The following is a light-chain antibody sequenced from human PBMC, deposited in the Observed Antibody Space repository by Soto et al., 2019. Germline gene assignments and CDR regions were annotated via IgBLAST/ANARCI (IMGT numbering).Light chain of an antibody. J-gene: IGLJ1*01. CDR3: SAYAGSNTFV. CDR1: SSDVGAYNY. CDR2: GVT. Sequence: QSVLTQPASVSGSPGQSITISCTGTSSDVGAYNYVSWYQQHPGEAPKLIIYGVTNRPSGVPDRFSGSKSGNTASLTVSGLQADDEADYYCSAYAGSNTFVFGTGTKLTVL. V-gene: IGLV2-8*01.